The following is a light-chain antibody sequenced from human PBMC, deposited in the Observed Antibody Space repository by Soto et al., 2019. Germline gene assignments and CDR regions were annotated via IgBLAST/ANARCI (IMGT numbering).Light chain of an antibody. CDR1: SSDVGGYNY. J-gene: IGLJ2*01. CDR2: DVS. CDR3: CSYAGSDRVV. V-gene: IGLV2-11*01. Sequence: QSALTQPRSVSGSPGQSVTISCTGTSSDVGGYNYVSWYQHHPGKAPKLMIYDVSKRPSGVPDRFSGSKSGNTASLTISGLQAEDEADYYCCSYAGSDRVVFGGGTKLTVL.